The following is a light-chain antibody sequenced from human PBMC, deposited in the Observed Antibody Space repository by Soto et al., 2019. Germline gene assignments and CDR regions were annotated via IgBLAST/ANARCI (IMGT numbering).Light chain of an antibody. V-gene: IGKV1-5*01. CDR2: DVS. J-gene: IGKJ1*01. Sequence: DIQMTQSPSTLSASVGDSVTITCRASQSVSRWLAWYQQKPGKVPTVLIYDVSTLQSGVPSRFSGGGSGTDFTLTITSLQPDDFATYYCQEYTTYSRTFGQGTKVEVK. CDR1: QSVSRW. CDR3: QEYTTYSRT.